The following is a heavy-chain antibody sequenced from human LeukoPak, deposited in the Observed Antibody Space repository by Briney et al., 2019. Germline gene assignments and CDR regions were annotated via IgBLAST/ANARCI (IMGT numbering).Heavy chain of an antibody. V-gene: IGHV1-24*01. D-gene: IGHD3-10*01. Sequence: ASVKVSCKASGYTLTELSMHWVRQAPGKGLEWMGGFDPEDGETIYAQKFQGRVTMTEDTSTDTAYMELSSLRSEDTAVYYCATGGVLWFGESPNYFDYWGQGTLVTVSS. J-gene: IGHJ4*02. CDR2: FDPEDGET. CDR1: GYTLTELS. CDR3: ATGGVLWFGESPNYFDY.